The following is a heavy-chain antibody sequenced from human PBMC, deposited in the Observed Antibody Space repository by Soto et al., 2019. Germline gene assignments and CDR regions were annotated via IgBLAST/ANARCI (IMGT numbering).Heavy chain of an antibody. CDR2: IYTTRSP. CDR1: GDFVSKYY. CDR3: ARSPAYGDYANLDT. D-gene: IGHD4-17*01. J-gene: IGHJ5*02. V-gene: IGHV4-4*07. Sequence: SETLSLTCTVSGDFVSKYYWNWIRQPAGKGLEWIGRIYTTRSPNYSPSLKSRVTMSVDTSKNQFSLKLNLSSVTAADTAVYYCARSPAYGDYANLDTWGQGTLVTVSS.